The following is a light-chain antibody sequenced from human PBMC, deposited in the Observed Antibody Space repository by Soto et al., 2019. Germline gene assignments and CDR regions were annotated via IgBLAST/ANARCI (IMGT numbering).Light chain of an antibody. CDR2: EVH. V-gene: IGLV2-23*02. CDR3: CSFADTFTYV. J-gene: IGLJ1*01. Sequence: QSVLTQPASVSGSPGQSITISCTGTSNDVGSYDLVSWYQHHPGKTPKLMIYEVHKRPSGVSNRFSGSKSGNTASLTISGLQTEDEADYYCCSFADTFTYVFGTGTKLTVL. CDR1: SNDVGSYDL.